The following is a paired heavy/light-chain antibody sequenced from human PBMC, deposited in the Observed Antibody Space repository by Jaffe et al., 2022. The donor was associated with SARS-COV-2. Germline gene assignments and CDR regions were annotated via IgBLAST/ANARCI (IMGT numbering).Heavy chain of an antibody. J-gene: IGHJ4*02. CDR2: VYHSGST. CDR3: ARQFNSGPDY. Sequence: QVQLQESGPGLLKPSETLSLTCAVSGYSITSGYYWGWIRQPPGKGLEFIGAVYHSGSTTYNPSLETRVTISVDPSKNQFSLKLTSVTAADTAIYYCARQFNSGPDYWGQGTLVTVSS. CDR1: GYSITSGYY. D-gene: IGHD1-20*01. V-gene: IGHV4-38-2*01.
Light chain of an antibody. CDR3: QHYDTFSRT. V-gene: IGKV1-5*03. Sequence: DIQMTQSPSTLSASVGDRVTITCRASQSINNQLAWYQQKPGKAPNLLIYKASGLESGVPSRFSGSGSGTEFSLTISSLQPEDFATYYCQHYDTFSRTFGQGTRVEIK. J-gene: IGKJ1*01. CDR1: QSINNQ. CDR2: KAS.